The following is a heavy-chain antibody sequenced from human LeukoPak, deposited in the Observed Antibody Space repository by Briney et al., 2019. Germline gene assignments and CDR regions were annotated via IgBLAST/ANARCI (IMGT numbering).Heavy chain of an antibody. V-gene: IGHV3-7*01. CDR3: ARDRSTVAGIDY. J-gene: IGHJ4*02. CDR1: GFTFSTYW. D-gene: IGHD6-19*01. CDR2: IKPDGGDK. Sequence: PGGSLRLSCAASGFTFSTYWTAWVRQAPGKGLEWVATIKPDGGDKYYVDSVKGRFTISRDNARNSLFLQMNSLRAEDTAVYYCARDRSTVAGIDYWGQGTLVTVSS.